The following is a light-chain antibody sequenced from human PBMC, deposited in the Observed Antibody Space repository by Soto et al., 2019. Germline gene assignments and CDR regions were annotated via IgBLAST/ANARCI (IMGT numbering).Light chain of an antibody. CDR1: QSISSW. V-gene: IGKV1-5*01. CDR2: DAS. J-gene: IGKJ1*01. Sequence: DIQMTQSPSTLSASVGDRVTITCRASQSISSWLAWYQQKPGKAPKLLIYDASSLESGVPSRFSGSGSGTEFALTISSLQPDDYGTYYCQQYYDFRTFGQGTKVDIK. CDR3: QQYYDFRT.